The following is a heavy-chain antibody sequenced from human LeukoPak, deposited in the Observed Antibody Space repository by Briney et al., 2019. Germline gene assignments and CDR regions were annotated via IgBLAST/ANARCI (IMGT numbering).Heavy chain of an antibody. CDR3: ATYRQVLLPFES. CDR1: GFTFSTFA. J-gene: IGHJ4*02. CDR2: IFPSGGEI. D-gene: IGHD2-8*02. Sequence: GGSLRLSCAASGFTFSTFAMIWVRQPPGKGLEWISSIFPSGGEIHYADSVRGRFTISRDNSKSTLSLQMNSLRAEDTAIYYCATYRQVLLPFESWGQGTLVTVSS. V-gene: IGHV3-23*01.